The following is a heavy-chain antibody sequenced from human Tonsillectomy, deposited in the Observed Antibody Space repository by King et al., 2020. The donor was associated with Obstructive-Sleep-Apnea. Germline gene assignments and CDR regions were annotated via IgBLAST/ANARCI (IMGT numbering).Heavy chain of an antibody. CDR3: ARESRDDSSDLHFDY. V-gene: IGHV4-30-4*07. J-gene: IGHJ4*02. Sequence: QLQESGPGLVKPSQTLSLTCAVSGGSISSGGYSWSWIRQPPGKGLEWIGYIYYSGSTYYNPSLKSRVTISVDTSKNQFSLKLSSVTAAHTAVYYCARESRDDSSDLHFDYWGQGTLVTVSS. D-gene: IGHD3-22*01. CDR1: GGSISSGGYS. CDR2: IYYSGST.